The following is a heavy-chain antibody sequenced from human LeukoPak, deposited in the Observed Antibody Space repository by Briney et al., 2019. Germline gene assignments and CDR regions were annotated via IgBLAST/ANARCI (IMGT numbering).Heavy chain of an antibody. CDR1: GGSISSSSYY. CDR3: ARLVGWSGDY. Sequence: PSETLSLTCTVSGGSISSSSYYWGWIRQPPGKGLEWIGSIYYSGSTYYNPSLKSRVTISVDTSKNQFSLKLSSVTAADTAVYYCARLVGWSGDYWGQGTLVTVSS. D-gene: IGHD6-19*01. J-gene: IGHJ4*02. V-gene: IGHV4-39*07. CDR2: IYYSGST.